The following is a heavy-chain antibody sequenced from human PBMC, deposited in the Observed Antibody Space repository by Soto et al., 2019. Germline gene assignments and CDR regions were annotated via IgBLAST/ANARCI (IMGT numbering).Heavy chain of an antibody. J-gene: IGHJ4*02. CDR2: ISYDGSNK. CDR3: ATAMAAILFAY. CDR1: GFTFSSYA. D-gene: IGHD3-3*01. Sequence: PGGTLRLSCAASGFTFSSYAMYWVCQAPGKGLEWVAVISYDGSNKYYADSVKGRFTISRDNSKNTQYLQMLSLRAADTAVEYCATAMAAILFAYGGQGTLVTVPS. V-gene: IGHV3-30-3*01.